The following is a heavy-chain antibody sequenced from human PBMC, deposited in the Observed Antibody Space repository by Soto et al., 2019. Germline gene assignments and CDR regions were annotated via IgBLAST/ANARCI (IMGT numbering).Heavy chain of an antibody. CDR3: ARSPIYSGYDWSFDY. D-gene: IGHD5-12*01. CDR2: IYYSGST. Sequence: SETLSLTCTVSGGSISSYYWSWIRQPPGKGLEWIGYIYYSGSTNYNPSLKSRVTISVDTSKNQFSLKLSSVTAADTAVYYCARSPIYSGYDWSFDYWGQGTLVTVSS. V-gene: IGHV4-59*08. J-gene: IGHJ4*02. CDR1: GGSISSYY.